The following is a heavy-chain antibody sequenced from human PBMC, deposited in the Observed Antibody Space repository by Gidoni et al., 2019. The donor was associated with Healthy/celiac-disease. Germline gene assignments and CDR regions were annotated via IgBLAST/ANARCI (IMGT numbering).Heavy chain of an antibody. CDR2: ISSSSSYI. D-gene: IGHD6-13*01. J-gene: IGHJ3*02. V-gene: IGHV3-21*01. CDR1: GFTFSSYS. CDR3: AILWAIAAAYDAFDI. Sequence: EVQLVESGGGLVKPGGSLRLSCAASGFTFSSYSMNWVRQAPGKGLEWVSSISSSSSYIYYADSVKGRFTISRDNAKNSLYLQMNSLRAEDTAVYYCAILWAIAAAYDAFDIWGQGTMVTVSS.